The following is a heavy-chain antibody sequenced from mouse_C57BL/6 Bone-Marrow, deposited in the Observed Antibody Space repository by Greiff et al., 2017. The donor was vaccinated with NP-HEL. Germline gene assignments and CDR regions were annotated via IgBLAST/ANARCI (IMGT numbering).Heavy chain of an antibody. Sequence: EVKLMESGGGLVQPGGSLKLSCAASGFTFSDYYLYWVRRTPEKRLEWVAYISNGGGSTYYPDTVKGRFTISRDNAKNTLYLQMSRLKSEDTAMYYCARRNWAWFAYWGQGTLVTVSA. CDR2: ISNGGGST. D-gene: IGHD4-1*01. V-gene: IGHV5-12*01. CDR1: GFTFSDYY. CDR3: ARRNWAWFAY. J-gene: IGHJ3*01.